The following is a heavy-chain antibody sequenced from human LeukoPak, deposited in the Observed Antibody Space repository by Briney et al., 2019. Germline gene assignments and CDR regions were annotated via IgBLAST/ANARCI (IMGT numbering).Heavy chain of an antibody. CDR2: MNPNSGNT. CDR3: ARRGYDILTGYYHYGMDV. Sequence: ASVKVSCKASGYTFTSNDINWVRQATGQGLGWMGWMNPNSGNTGYAQKFRGRITMTRNTSVSTAYVELSSLTSDDTAVYYCARRGYDILTGYYHYGMDVWGQGTTVTVSS. V-gene: IGHV1-8*01. D-gene: IGHD3-9*01. CDR1: GYTFTSND. J-gene: IGHJ6*02.